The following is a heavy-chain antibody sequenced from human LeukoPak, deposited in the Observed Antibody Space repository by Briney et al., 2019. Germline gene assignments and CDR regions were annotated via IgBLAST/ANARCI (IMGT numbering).Heavy chain of an antibody. V-gene: IGHV4-34*01. D-gene: IGHD5-18*01. CDR1: GGSFSGYY. J-gene: IGHJ4*02. Sequence: SETLSLTCAVSGGSFSGYYWSWIRQPPGKGLEWIGEINHSGSTNYNPSLKSRVTISVDTSKNQFSLKRSSVTAADTAVYYCARYSYGYRYFDYWGQGTLVTVSS. CDR3: ARYSYGYRYFDY. CDR2: INHSGST.